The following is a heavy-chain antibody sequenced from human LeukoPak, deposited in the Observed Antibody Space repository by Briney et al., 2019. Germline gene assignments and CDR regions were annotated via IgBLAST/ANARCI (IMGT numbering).Heavy chain of an antibody. D-gene: IGHD1-26*01. CDR2: FYHSGST. CDR1: GGSFSGYY. CDR3: ARGVGPTTAQSTFDY. Sequence: SETLSLTCAVYGGSFSGYYWSWIRQPPGKGLEWIGSFYHSGSTYYNPSLESRVTISLDTSKNQLSLKLTSVTAADTAVYYCARGVGPTTAQSTFDYWGQGALVTVSS. J-gene: IGHJ4*02. V-gene: IGHV4-34*01.